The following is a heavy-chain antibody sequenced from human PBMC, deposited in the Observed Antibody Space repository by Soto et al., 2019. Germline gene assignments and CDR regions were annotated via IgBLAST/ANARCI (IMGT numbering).Heavy chain of an antibody. Sequence: QVQLVQSGAEVKKPGASVKVSCKAAGYTFTGYFMHWVRQAPGQGLEWMGWINPNSGATKYAQKLQGRVTLSRDTSIRTAYMEVTGLRSDDTAVYYCARGGGTILAPLPWGQGTQVTFSS. CDR1: GYTFTGYF. CDR3: ARGGGTILAPLP. CDR2: INPNSGAT. D-gene: IGHD3-3*01. V-gene: IGHV1-2*02. J-gene: IGHJ5*02.